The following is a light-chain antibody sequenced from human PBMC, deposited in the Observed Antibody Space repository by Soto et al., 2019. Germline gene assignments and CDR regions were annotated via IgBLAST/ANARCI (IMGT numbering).Light chain of an antibody. CDR3: SSYTSSSTQV. CDR2: EVS. Sequence: QSALTQPASESGSPGQSITISCTGTSSDVGGYKYVSWYQQHPGKAPKLMIYEVSNRPSGVSNRFSGSKSGNTASLTISGLQAEDEADYYCSSYTSSSTQVFGGGTKVTVL. J-gene: IGLJ3*02. V-gene: IGLV2-14*01. CDR1: SSDVGGYKY.